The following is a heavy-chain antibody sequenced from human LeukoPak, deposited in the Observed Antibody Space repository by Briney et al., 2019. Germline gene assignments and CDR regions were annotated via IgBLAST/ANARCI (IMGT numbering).Heavy chain of an antibody. CDR3: ARGGYDFWSGYYPARGYGMDV. D-gene: IGHD3-3*01. Sequence: SETLSLTCTVSGGSIGSYYWSWIRQPPGKGLEWIGYIYYSGSTNYNPSLKSRVTISVDTSKNQFSLKLSSVTAADTAVYYCARGGYDFWSGYYPARGYGMDVWGQGTTVTVSS. V-gene: IGHV4-59*12. CDR1: GGSIGSYY. J-gene: IGHJ6*02. CDR2: IYYSGST.